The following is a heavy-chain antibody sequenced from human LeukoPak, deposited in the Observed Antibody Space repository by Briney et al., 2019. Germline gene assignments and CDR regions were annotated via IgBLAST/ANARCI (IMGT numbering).Heavy chain of an antibody. Sequence: GASVKVSCKASGYTFTSYDINWVRQATGQGLEWMGWISAYNGNINYAQKLQGRVTMTTDTSTSTAYMELRSLRSDDTAVYYCARDGYSGYLVFWGQGTLVTVSS. D-gene: IGHD5-12*01. CDR1: GYTFTSYD. CDR3: ARDGYSGYLVF. V-gene: IGHV1-18*01. CDR2: ISAYNGNI. J-gene: IGHJ4*02.